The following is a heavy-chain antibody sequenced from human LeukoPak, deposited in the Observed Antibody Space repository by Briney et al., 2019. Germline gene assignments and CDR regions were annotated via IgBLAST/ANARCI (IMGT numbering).Heavy chain of an antibody. CDR1: GGSISSSSYY. CDR3: ARNTILLDY. D-gene: IGHD3-3*01. J-gene: IGHJ4*02. Sequence: SETLSLTCTVSGGSISSSSYYWGWIRQPPGKGLEWIGSIYYSGSTYYNPSLKSRVTISVDTSKNQFSLKLSSVTAADTAVYYCARNTILLDYWGQGTLVTVSS. V-gene: IGHV4-39*01. CDR2: IYYSGST.